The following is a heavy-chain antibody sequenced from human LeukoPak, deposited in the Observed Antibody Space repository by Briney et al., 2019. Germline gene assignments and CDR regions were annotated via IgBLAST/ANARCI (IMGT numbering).Heavy chain of an antibody. D-gene: IGHD3-3*01. CDR3: ARNHDYYDFWSGYYPEGYYYGMDV. CDR1: GGSISSGGYS. CDR2: INHSGST. V-gene: IGHV4-30-2*01. J-gene: IGHJ6*02. Sequence: PSQTLSLTCAVSGGSISSGGYSWSWIRQPPGKGLEWIGYINHSGSTNYNPSLKSRVTISVDTSKNQFSLKLSSVTAADTAVYYCARNHDYYDFWSGYYPEGYYYGMDVWGQGTTVTVSS.